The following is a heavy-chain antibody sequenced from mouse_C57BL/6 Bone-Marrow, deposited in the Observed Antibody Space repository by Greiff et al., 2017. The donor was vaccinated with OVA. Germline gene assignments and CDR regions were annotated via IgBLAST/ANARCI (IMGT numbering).Heavy chain of an antibody. CDR2: ISSGSSSI. V-gene: IGHV5-17*01. CDR3: ARGVLRPLGY. D-gene: IGHD1-2*01. J-gene: IGHJ2*01. Sequence: EVKLVESGGGLVKPGGSLKLSCAASGFTFSDYGMHWVRQAPEKGLEWVAYISSGSSSIYYADTVKGRFTISRDNAKNTLFLQMTSLRSEDTAMYYCARGVLRPLGYWGQGTTLTVSS. CDR1: GFTFSDYG.